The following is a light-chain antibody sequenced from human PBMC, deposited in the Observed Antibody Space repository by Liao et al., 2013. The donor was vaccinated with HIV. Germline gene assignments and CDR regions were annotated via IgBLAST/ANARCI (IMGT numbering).Light chain of an antibody. CDR1: NIGSKS. V-gene: IGLV3-21*01. Sequence: SYVLTQPPSVSVAPGKTARITCGGNNIGSKSVHWYQQKPGQAPVVVIYYDNDRPSGIPERFSGSSSGTTVTLTISGVQAEDEADYYCQSADSSGTWVFGGGTKLTVL. CDR3: QSADSSGTWV. J-gene: IGLJ3*02. CDR2: YDN.